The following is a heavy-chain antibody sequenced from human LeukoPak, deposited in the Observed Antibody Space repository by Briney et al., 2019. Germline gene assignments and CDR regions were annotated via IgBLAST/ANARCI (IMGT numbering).Heavy chain of an antibody. CDR1: GYTFTSYY. D-gene: IGHD4-17*01. V-gene: IGHV1-46*01. CDR3: ARDRGGDYGRGRYYYYYYMDV. Sequence: ASVKVSCKASGYTFTSYYMHWVRQAPGQGLEWMGIINPSGGSTSYAQKFQGRVTMTRDTSMSTVYMELSSLRSEDTAVYYCARDRGGDYGRGRYYYYYYMDVWGKGTTVTVSS. J-gene: IGHJ6*03. CDR2: INPSGGST.